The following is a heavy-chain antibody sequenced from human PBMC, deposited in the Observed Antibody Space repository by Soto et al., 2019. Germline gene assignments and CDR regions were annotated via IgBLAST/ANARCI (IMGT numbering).Heavy chain of an antibody. J-gene: IGHJ4*02. D-gene: IGHD3-10*01. CDR2: ISYDGSNK. CDR1: EFTFSSYG. CDR3: AKVILGITGPTWAGKGGLDY. V-gene: IGHV3-30*18. Sequence: GGSLRLSCVASEFTFSSYGMHWARQAPVKGLEWVALISYDGSNKYYADSVKGRFTISRDNSKNTLFLQMNSLRAEDTAVYYCAKVILGITGPTWAGKGGLDYWGQGTLVTVSS.